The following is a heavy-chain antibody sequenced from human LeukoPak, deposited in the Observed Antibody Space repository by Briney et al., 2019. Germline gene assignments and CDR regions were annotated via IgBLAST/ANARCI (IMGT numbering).Heavy chain of an antibody. CDR1: GFTFSSYA. V-gene: IGHV3-23*01. J-gene: IGHJ5*02. D-gene: IGHD3-22*01. Sequence: GGSLRLSCAASGFTFSSYAMSWVRQAPGKGLEWVSAISGSGGSAYYADFVKGRFTISRDNSKNTLYLQMNSLRAEDTAVYYCAKDGYDSSGYDWFDPWGQGTLVTVSS. CDR2: ISGSGGSA. CDR3: AKDGYDSSGYDWFDP.